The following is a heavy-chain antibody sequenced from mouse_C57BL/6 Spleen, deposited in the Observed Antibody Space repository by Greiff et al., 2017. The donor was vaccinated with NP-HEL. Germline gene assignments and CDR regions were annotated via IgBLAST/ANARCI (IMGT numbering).Heavy chain of an antibody. CDR3: TRDDSYYFDY. Sequence: QVQLQQSGAELVRPGASVTLSCKASGYTFTDYDMHWVKQTPVHGLEWIGAIDPETGGTAYNQKFKGKAILTADKSSSTAYMELRSLTSEDSAVYYCTRDDSYYFDYWGQGTTLTVSS. CDR1: GYTFTDYD. V-gene: IGHV1-15*01. D-gene: IGHD1-2*01. J-gene: IGHJ2*01. CDR2: IDPETGGT.